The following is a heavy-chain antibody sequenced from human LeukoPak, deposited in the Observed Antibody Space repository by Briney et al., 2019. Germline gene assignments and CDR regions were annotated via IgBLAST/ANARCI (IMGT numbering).Heavy chain of an antibody. CDR2: ISSNGGST. J-gene: IGHJ4*02. CDR3: ARDPQYNVYYFHY. D-gene: IGHD1-1*01. CDR1: GFTFSSYA. Sequence: QSGGSLRLSCSASGFTFSSYAMNWVRQAPGKGLEYVSAISSNGGSTYYADSVKGRFTISRDNSKNTVYLQMNSLRGEDTAVYYCARDPQYNVYYFHYWGQGTLVTVSS. V-gene: IGHV3-64*04.